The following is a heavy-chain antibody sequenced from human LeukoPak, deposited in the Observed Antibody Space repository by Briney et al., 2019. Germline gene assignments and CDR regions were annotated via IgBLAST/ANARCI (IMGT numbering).Heavy chain of an antibody. Sequence: KPSETLSLTCTVSGGSVSNATYHWSWIRQPPGKGLEWIGEINHSGSTNYNPSLKSRVTISVDTSKNQFSLKLSSVTAADTAVYYCARPKHSSSWFSRPDYFDYWGQGTLVTVSS. CDR2: INHSGST. V-gene: IGHV4-34*01. D-gene: IGHD6-13*01. J-gene: IGHJ4*02. CDR1: GGSVSNATYH. CDR3: ARPKHSSSWFSRPDYFDY.